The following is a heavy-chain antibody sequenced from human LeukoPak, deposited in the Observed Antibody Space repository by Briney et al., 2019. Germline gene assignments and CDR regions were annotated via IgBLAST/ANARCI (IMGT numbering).Heavy chain of an antibody. CDR2: ISNIGS. CDR1: GVSITLYY. Sequence: SETLSLTCTVSGVSITLYYWTWIRQSPKKGLECIGDISNIGSNYKPSLSSRLTISTDISKNHFSLRLTSVSAADTAVYYCARGNYDILSDYSLYSPRGGFDHWGQGILVTVSS. J-gene: IGHJ4*02. V-gene: IGHV4-59*01. D-gene: IGHD3-9*01. CDR3: ARGNYDILSDYSLYSPRGGFDH.